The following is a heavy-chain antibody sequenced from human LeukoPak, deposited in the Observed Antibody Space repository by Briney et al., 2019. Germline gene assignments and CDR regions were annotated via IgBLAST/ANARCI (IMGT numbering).Heavy chain of an antibody. Sequence: SDTLSLTCAVYGGSFSGYYWSWIRQPPGKGLEWIGEINHSGSTTYNPSLKSRFTISVDTSKNQFSLKLSSVTAADTAVYYCARGIRNYGNDYWGQGTLVTVSS. J-gene: IGHJ4*02. CDR3: ARGIRNYGNDY. CDR2: INHSGST. D-gene: IGHD4-17*01. CDR1: GGSFSGYY. V-gene: IGHV4-34*01.